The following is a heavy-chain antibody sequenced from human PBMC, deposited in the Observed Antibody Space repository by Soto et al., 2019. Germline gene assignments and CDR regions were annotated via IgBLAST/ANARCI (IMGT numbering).Heavy chain of an antibody. Sequence: EVQLLESGGDLVQPGGSLRLSCAASGFTFDNYAMSWVRQAPGMGLEWVSDISGLFSGSAGSTYYAESVKGRFTISRDDSKNTLSLHMNSLRAEETAVYYCATKGGGRYEGYYFDYWGQGTLVTVSS. CDR3: ATKGGGRYEGYYFDY. J-gene: IGHJ4*02. CDR2: ISGLFSGSAGST. V-gene: IGHV3-23*01. CDR1: GFTFDNYA. D-gene: IGHD1-26*01.